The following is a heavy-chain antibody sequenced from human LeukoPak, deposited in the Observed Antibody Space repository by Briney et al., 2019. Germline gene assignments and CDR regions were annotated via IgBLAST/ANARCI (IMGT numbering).Heavy chain of an antibody. CDR2: IIPIFGTA. D-gene: IGHD3-3*01. CDR3: ARTYDCWTGYYFDY. Sequence: GASVKVSCKASGCTFSSYAISWVRQAPGQGLEWMGGIIPIFGTANYAQKFQGRVTITADESTSTAYMELSSLRSEDTAVYYCARTYDCWTGYYFDYWGQGTLVTVSS. J-gene: IGHJ4*02. V-gene: IGHV1-69*13. CDR1: GCTFSSYA.